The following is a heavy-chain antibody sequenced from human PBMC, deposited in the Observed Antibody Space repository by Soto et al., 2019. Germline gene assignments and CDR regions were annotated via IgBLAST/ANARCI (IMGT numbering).Heavy chain of an antibody. CDR2: IYYSGST. D-gene: IGHD3-22*01. V-gene: IGHV4-59*01. CDR3: ARDSTNYYDRTSYYGMDV. Sequence: SETLSLTCTVSGGSISSYYWSWIRQPPGKGLEWIGYIYYSGSTNYNPSLKSRVTISVDTSKNQFSLKLSSVTAADTAVYYCARDSTNYYDRTSYYGMDVWGQGTTVT. CDR1: GGSISSYY. J-gene: IGHJ6*02.